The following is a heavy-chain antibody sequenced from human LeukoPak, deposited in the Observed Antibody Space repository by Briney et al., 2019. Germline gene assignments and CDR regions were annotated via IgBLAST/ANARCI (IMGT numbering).Heavy chain of an antibody. V-gene: IGHV4-34*01. CDR3: ARRWIAVAGADYFDY. J-gene: IGHJ4*02. Sequence: PSETLSLTCAVYGGSFSGYYWSWIRQPPGKGLEWIGEINHSGSTNYNPSLKSRVTISVDTSKNQFSLKLSSVTAADTAVYYCARRWIAVAGADYFDYWGQGTLVTVSS. CDR2: INHSGST. CDR1: GGSFSGYY. D-gene: IGHD6-19*01.